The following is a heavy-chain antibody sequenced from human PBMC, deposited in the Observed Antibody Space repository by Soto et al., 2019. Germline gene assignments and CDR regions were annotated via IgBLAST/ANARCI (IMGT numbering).Heavy chain of an antibody. J-gene: IGHJ6*02. CDR3: AKDSWAIFGVPAGEYYAMDV. V-gene: IGHV3-23*01. Sequence: GGSLRLSCVASGFTFEIYAVGWVRQAPGKGLEWVSAISGSGGTTYYSDSVKGRFTISRDNSKNTVYLQMNDLRVEDAAEYFCAKDSWAIFGVPAGEYYAMDVWGQGTTVTVSS. D-gene: IGHD3-3*01. CDR2: ISGSGGTT. CDR1: GFTFEIYA.